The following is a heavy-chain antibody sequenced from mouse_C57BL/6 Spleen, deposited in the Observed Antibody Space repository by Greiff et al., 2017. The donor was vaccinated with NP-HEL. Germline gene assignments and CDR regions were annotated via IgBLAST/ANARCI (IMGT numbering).Heavy chain of an antibody. CDR2: IHPNSGST. CDR3: ARDGYPNYYAMDY. J-gene: IGHJ4*01. V-gene: IGHV1-64*01. D-gene: IGHD2-3*01. Sequence: QVQLQQPGAELVKPGASVKLSCKASGYTFTSYWMHWVKQRPGPGLEWIGMIHPNSGSTNYNEKFKSKATLTVDKSSSTAYMQLSSLTSEDSAVYYCARDGYPNYYAMDYWGQGTSVTVSS. CDR1: GYTFTSYW.